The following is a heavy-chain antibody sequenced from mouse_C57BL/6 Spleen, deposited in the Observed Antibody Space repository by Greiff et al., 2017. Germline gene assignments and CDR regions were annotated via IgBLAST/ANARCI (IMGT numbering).Heavy chain of an antibody. D-gene: IGHD1-1*01. J-gene: IGHJ4*01. CDR1: GYSITSGYY. CDR2: ISYDGSN. Sequence: DVKLQESGPGLVKPSQSLSLTCSVTGYSITSGYYWNWIRQFPGNKLEWMGYISYDGSNNYNPSLKNRISITRDTSKNQFFLKLNSVTTEDTATYYCARDEPYYYGSSYRRNAMDYWGQGTSVTVSS. CDR3: ARDEPYYYGSSYRRNAMDY. V-gene: IGHV3-6*01.